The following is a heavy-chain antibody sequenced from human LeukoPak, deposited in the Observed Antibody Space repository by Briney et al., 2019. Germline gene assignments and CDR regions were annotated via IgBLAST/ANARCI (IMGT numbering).Heavy chain of an antibody. CDR3: AADLPGYGSGELDY. CDR2: AKITGAGETT. V-gene: IGHV3-15*01. D-gene: IGHD3-10*01. CDR1: GFTFSSAW. Sequence: GGPRLLSGAASGFTFSSAWMSWVRQSRGKGLEWLGHAKITGAGETTDSAAPVKGIFIISRDNSQNMVYLLMNSLKTQDTAVYYCAADLPGYGSGELDYWGQGSLVTVSS. J-gene: IGHJ4*02.